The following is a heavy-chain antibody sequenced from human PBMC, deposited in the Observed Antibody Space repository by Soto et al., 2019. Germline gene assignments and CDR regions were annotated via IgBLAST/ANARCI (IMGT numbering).Heavy chain of an antibody. D-gene: IGHD2-2*01. Sequence: SETLSLTCTVSGDSISGGASFWSWIRQPPGKGLEWIANVYYSGSSYYNPSLKSRLTISVDTAKNQFSLQLKSMTAADTAVYYCAKLSCTSSTCYFPGWFDPWGQGTLVTVSS. CDR2: VYYSGSS. J-gene: IGHJ5*02. CDR3: AKLSCTSSTCYFPGWFDP. V-gene: IGHV4-31*03. CDR1: GDSISGGASF.